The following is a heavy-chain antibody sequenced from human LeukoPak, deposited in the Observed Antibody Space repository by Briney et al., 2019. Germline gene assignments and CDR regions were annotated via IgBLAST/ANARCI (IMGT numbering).Heavy chain of an antibody. CDR3: PRFGTSSSRFFDQ. V-gene: IGHV4-61*01. Sequence: PSETLSLTCTVSGGSVSSGSYYWIRQPPGKLPEWIGYIYNSGITTHNPSLKSRVTIALDTSKNQFSLKLNSVTAADTAVYYCPRFGTSSSRFFDQWGQGTLVTVSS. D-gene: IGHD6-6*01. J-gene: IGHJ4*02. CDR1: GGSVSSGSYY. CDR2: IYNSGIT.